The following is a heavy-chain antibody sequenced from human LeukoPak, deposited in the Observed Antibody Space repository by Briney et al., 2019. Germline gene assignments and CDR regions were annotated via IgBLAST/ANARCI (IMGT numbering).Heavy chain of an antibody. CDR1: GFTFSSYG. D-gene: IGHD5-24*01. CDR2: IRYDGSNK. Sequence: GGSLRLSCAASGFTFSSYGMHWVRQAPGKGLEWVAFIRYDGSNKYYADSVKGRFTISRDNSKNTLYLQMNSLRAEDTAVYYCAKVGPRRDGYNYFDYWGQGTLVTVSS. V-gene: IGHV3-30*02. CDR3: AKVGPRRDGYNYFDY. J-gene: IGHJ4*02.